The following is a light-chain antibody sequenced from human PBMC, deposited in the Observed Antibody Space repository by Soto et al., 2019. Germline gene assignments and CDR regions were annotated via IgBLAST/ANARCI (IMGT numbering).Light chain of an antibody. CDR2: AAS. V-gene: IGKV1-27*01. CDR1: QNINNY. Sequence: DVQMTQSPSSLSASVGDRVTITCRASQNINNYLAWYQQKPGNAPKLLIYAASTLQSGVPSRFSGGGSGTDFTLTISSLQPEDVATYYCQKYNNGPPATFGPGTK. CDR3: QKYNNGPPAT. J-gene: IGKJ3*01.